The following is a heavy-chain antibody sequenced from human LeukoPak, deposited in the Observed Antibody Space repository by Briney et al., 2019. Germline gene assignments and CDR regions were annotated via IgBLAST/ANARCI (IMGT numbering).Heavy chain of an antibody. D-gene: IGHD6-19*01. CDR2: ISTSSSYI. V-gene: IGHV3-21*04. J-gene: IGHJ4*02. CDR3: AKDLIAVGDGYYFDY. CDR1: GFKFSTYT. Sequence: GGSLRLSCAASGFKFSTYTMTWVRQAPGKGPEWVSSISTSSSYIYYADSVKGRFTISRDNAKNSLYLQMNGLRAEDTAQYYCAKDLIAVGDGYYFDYWGQGTLVTVSS.